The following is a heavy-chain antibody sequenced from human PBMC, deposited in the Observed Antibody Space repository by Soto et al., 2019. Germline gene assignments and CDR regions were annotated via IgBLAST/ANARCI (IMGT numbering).Heavy chain of an antibody. D-gene: IGHD3-10*01. CDR2: IIPILGIA. V-gene: IGHV1-69*02. Sequence: ASVKVSCNASGGTFSSYTISLVRQSPGQGLEWMGRIIPILGIANYAQKFQGRVTITADKSTSTAYMELSSLRSEDTAVYYCASYGSGTKVSSSYFDYWGQGTLVTVSS. CDR1: GGTFSSYT. CDR3: ASYGSGTKVSSSYFDY. J-gene: IGHJ4*02.